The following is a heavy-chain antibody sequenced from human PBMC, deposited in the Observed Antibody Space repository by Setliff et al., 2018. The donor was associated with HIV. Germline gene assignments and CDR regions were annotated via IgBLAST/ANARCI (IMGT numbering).Heavy chain of an antibody. V-gene: IGHV3-23*01. CDR1: GFTFDNSA. D-gene: IGHD3-16*01. Sequence: GGSLRLSCSASGFTFDNSAMGWVRQAPGKGLEWVSTIGGNGDDTNYADSVRGRFTISRDNSRNTLYVQMNSLRAEDTAIYYCARTVEHLIRGWGFNYYYYMDVWGRGTTVTVSS. CDR3: ARTVEHLIRGWGFNYYYYMDV. CDR2: IGGNGDDT. J-gene: IGHJ6*03.